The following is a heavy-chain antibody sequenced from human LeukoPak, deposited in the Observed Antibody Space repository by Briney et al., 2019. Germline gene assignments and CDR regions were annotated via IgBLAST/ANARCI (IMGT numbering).Heavy chain of an antibody. V-gene: IGHV4-4*07. Sequence: SETLSLTCTVAGGSISSYYWSWIRQPPGKGLEWIGRIYTSGSTNYNPSLKSRVTMSVDTSKNQFSLKLSSVTAADTAVYYCARDSGTDSSGWPNDAFDIWGQGTMVTVSS. CDR1: GGSISSYY. D-gene: IGHD6-19*01. CDR3: ARDSGTDSSGWPNDAFDI. CDR2: IYTSGST. J-gene: IGHJ3*02.